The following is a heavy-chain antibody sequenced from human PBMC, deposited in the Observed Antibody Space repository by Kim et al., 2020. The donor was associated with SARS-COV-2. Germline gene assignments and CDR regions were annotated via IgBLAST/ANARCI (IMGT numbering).Heavy chain of an antibody. V-gene: IGHV1-3*01. CDR1: GYTFTSYA. Sequence: ASVKVSCKASGYTFTSYAMHWVRQAPGQRLEWMGWINAGNGNTKYSQKFQGRVTITRDTSASTAYMELSSLRSEDTAVYYCARARGSGSWKGGWFDPWGQGTLVTVSS. J-gene: IGHJ5*02. CDR2: INAGNGNT. D-gene: IGHD3-10*01. CDR3: ARARGSGSWKGGWFDP.